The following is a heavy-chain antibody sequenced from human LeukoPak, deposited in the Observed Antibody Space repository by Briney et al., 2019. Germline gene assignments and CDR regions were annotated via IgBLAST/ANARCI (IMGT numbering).Heavy chain of an antibody. CDR1: GDSISSYY. CDR3: ARVSSGRTNFDY. J-gene: IGHJ4*02. Sequence: SETLSLTCTVSGDSISSYYWSWIRQPAGKGLEWIGRIYTSGNTNYNPSLKSRVTISVDKSKNQFSLKLSSVTAADTAVYYCARVSSGRTNFDYWGQGPLVSVSS. CDR2: IYTSGNT. V-gene: IGHV4-4*07. D-gene: IGHD6-19*01.